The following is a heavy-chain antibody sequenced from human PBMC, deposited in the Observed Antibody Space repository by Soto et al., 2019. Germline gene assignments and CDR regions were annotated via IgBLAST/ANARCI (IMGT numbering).Heavy chain of an antibody. D-gene: IGHD4-17*01. V-gene: IGHV3-11*01. J-gene: IGHJ4*02. CDR1: GFTLSDYY. CDR3: ARDVDADFRTDFDY. CDR2: ISGNGEII. Sequence: PGGSLRLSCAASGFTLSDYYIHWIRRAPGKGLEWISYISGNGEIIQYAASARGRFTISRDNAENSVYLEMDSLRAEDTALYYCARDVDADFRTDFDYWGRGTLVTVSS.